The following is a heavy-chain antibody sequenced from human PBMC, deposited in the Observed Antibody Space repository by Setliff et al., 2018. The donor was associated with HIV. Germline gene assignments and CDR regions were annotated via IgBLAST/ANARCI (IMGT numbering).Heavy chain of an antibody. CDR1: GGSISTYY. V-gene: IGHV4-59*01. J-gene: IGHJ3*01. CDR2: IYFTGSS. D-gene: IGHD4-17*01. CDR3: ARVQMAYAAFDV. Sequence: SETLSLTCTVSGGSISTYYWSWIRQPPGKGLEWIGSIYFTGSSDNNPSLKSRVTLSVDTSKHQFSLKLSSVTAADTSVYYCARVQMAYAAFDVWGQGTMVTVSS.